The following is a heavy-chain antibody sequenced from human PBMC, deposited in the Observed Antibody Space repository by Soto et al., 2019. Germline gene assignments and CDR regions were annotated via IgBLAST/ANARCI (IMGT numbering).Heavy chain of an antibody. V-gene: IGHV3-30-3*01. Sequence: GGSLRLSCAASGFTFSSYAMHWVRQAPGKGLEWVAVISYDGSNKYNADSVKGRFTVSRDNSKNTLYLQMNSLRAEDTAVYYCARDEGTGNTLDYYYGIDVWGQGTTVTVYS. CDR1: GFTFSSYA. J-gene: IGHJ6*02. D-gene: IGHD1-7*01. CDR2: ISYDGSNK. CDR3: ARDEGTGNTLDYYYGIDV.